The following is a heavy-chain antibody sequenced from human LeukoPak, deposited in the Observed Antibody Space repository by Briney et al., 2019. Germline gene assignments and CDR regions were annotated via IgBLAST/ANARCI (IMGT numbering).Heavy chain of an antibody. CDR3: ARGLYYYDSSGRDYYFDY. CDR1: GFTVSSNY. Sequence: GGSLRLSCAASGFTVSSNYMSWVRQAPGKGLEWVSVIYSGGSTYYADSVKGRFTISRDNSENTLYLQMNSLRAEDTAVYYCARGLYYYDSSGRDYYFDYWGQGTLVTVSS. D-gene: IGHD3-22*01. V-gene: IGHV3-53*01. J-gene: IGHJ4*02. CDR2: IYSGGST.